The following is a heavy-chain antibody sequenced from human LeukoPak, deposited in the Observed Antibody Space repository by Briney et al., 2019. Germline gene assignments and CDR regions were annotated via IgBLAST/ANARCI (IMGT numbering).Heavy chain of an antibody. CDR1: GGSISGYY. V-gene: IGHV4-59*01. J-gene: IGHJ4*02. Sequence: PSETLSLTCTVSGGSISGYYWSWIRQPPGKGLEWIGYIYYSGNSDYNPSLKSRVSISVDTSKNQLSLKLSSVTAADTAVYYCARAHSNNWHVDYSGQGTLVTVSS. CDR2: IYYSGNS. CDR3: ARAHSNNWHVDY. D-gene: IGHD1-1*01.